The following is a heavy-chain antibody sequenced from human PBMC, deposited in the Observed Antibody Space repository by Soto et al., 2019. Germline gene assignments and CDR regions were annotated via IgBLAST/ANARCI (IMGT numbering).Heavy chain of an antibody. D-gene: IGHD5-18*01. J-gene: IGHJ5*01. V-gene: IGHV3-23*01. CDR1: GFTFSSYA. Sequence: EVQLLESGGGLVQPGGSLRLSCAASGFTFSSYAMSWVRQTPGKGLEWVSTLSGSGGTTYYADSVKGQFTISRDNSKSTLYLQMNSLRAEDTAVYYCAKDHDTYGPNWIDSWGHGTLVTVSS. CDR3: AKDHDTYGPNWIDS. CDR2: LSGSGGTT.